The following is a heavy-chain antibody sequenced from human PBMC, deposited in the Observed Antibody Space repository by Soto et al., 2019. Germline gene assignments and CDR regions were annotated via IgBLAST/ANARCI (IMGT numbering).Heavy chain of an antibody. D-gene: IGHD3-22*01. CDR3: ARDRVAITMIVVGQTTACGAVDY. CDR1: TFSFSSYA. CDR2: ISYDGSNK. V-gene: IGHV3-30-3*01. Sequence: QVQLVESGGGVVQPGRSLRLSCAASTFSFSSYAMHWVRQAPGKGLEWVAVISYDGSNKYYADSVKGRFTISRDNSKNTLCLQLNSLGGEDTAVYYCARDRVAITMIVVGQTTACGAVDYWGQGTLVTVSS. J-gene: IGHJ4*02.